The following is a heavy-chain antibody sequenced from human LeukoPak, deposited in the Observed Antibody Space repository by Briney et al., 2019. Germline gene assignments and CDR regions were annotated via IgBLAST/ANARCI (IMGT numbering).Heavy chain of an antibody. J-gene: IGHJ4*02. Sequence: SGTLSLTCGVSGGSISSSNWWNWVRQPPGKGLEWIGYIYYSGTTNYNPSLKSRVSMSVDTSKTQFSLKLSSVTATDTAVYYFARFATGGLYYSDYWGQGTLVIVSS. CDR1: GGSISSSNW. V-gene: IGHV4-4*02. CDR3: ARFATGGLYYSDY. CDR2: IYYSGTT. D-gene: IGHD6-19*01.